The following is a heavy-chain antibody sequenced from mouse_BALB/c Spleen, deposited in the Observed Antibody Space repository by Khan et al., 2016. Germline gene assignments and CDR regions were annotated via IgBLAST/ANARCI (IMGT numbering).Heavy chain of an antibody. CDR1: GYAFSSYW. V-gene: IGHV1-80*01. J-gene: IGHJ3*01. D-gene: IGHD2-2*01. CDR3: ARDGYGYDTFAY. CDR2: IYPGDGDT. Sequence: VELVESGAELVRPGSSVKISCKASGYAFSSYWMNLVKQRPGQGLEWIGQIYPGDGDTNYNGKFTGKATLTADKSSSTAYMQLSSLTSDPSAVYFCARDGYGYDTFAYWGQGTLVTVSA.